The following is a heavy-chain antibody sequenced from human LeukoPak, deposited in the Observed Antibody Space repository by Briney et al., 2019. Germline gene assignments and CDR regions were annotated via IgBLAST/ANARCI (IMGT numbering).Heavy chain of an antibody. V-gene: IGHV1-3*01. Sequence: ASVKVSCKASGYTFTSYAMHWVRQAPGQRLEWMGWINAGNGNTKYSQKFQGRVTMTEDTSTDTAYMELSSLRSEDTAVYYCATGRHLGGSPLDYWGQGTLVTVSS. CDR1: GYTFTSYA. CDR3: ATGRHLGGSPLDY. D-gene: IGHD1-26*01. J-gene: IGHJ4*02. CDR2: INAGNGNT.